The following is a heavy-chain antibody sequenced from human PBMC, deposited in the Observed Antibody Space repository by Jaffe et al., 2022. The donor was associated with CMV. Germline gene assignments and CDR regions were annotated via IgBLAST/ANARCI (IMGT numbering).Heavy chain of an antibody. Sequence: EVQLVESGGGLVQPGGSLRLSCAASGFTFSSYEMNWVRQAPGKGLEWVSYISSSGSTIYYADSVKGRFTISRDNAKNSLYLQMNSLRAEDTAVYYCARDLMVRGVGYFDLWGRGTLVTVSS. V-gene: IGHV3-48*03. CDR1: GFTFSSYE. CDR2: ISSSGSTI. CDR3: ARDLMVRGVGYFDL. D-gene: IGHD3-10*01. J-gene: IGHJ2*01.